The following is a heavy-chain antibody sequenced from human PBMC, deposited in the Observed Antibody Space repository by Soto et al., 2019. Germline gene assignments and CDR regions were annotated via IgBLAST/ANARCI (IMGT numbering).Heavy chain of an antibody. CDR1: GYTFTSYA. Sequence: ASVTVSCKASGYTFTSYAMHWVRQAPGQRLEWMGWINAGNGNTKYSQKFQGRVTITRDTSASTAYMELSSLRSEDTAVYYCASPVCSSTSCYPWGQGTLVTVSS. J-gene: IGHJ5*02. D-gene: IGHD2-2*01. CDR3: ASPVCSSTSCYP. CDR2: INAGNGNT. V-gene: IGHV1-3*01.